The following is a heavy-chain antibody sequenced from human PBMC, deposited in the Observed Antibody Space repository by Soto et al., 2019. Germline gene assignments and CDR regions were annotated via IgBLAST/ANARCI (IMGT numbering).Heavy chain of an antibody. V-gene: IGHV3-23*01. Sequence: GGSLRLSCAASGFTFSSYAMIWVRQAPGKGLEWVSAISGTGGTTYYADSVKGRFTISRDNSRNTLHLQMNSLRAEDTAIYYCAKFFVETGGSSGWPWSFHFXGQGTLVTVS. CDR3: AKFFVETGGSSGWPWSFHF. CDR2: ISGTGGTT. J-gene: IGHJ4*02. D-gene: IGHD6-25*01. CDR1: GFTFSSYA.